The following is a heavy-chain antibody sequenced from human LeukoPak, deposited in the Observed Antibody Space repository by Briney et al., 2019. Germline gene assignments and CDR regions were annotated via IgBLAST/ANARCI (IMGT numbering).Heavy chain of an antibody. CDR3: ARGFLKNYYDSSGYYYPLDY. V-gene: IGHV3-66*01. J-gene: IGHJ4*02. D-gene: IGHD3-22*01. Sequence: GGSLRLSCAASGFTVSSNYMSWVRRAPGKGLEWVSVIYSGGSTYYADSVKGRFTISRDNSKNTLYLQMNSLRAEDTAVYYCARGFLKNYYDSSGYYYPLDYWGQGTLVTVSS. CDR1: GFTVSSNY. CDR2: IYSGGST.